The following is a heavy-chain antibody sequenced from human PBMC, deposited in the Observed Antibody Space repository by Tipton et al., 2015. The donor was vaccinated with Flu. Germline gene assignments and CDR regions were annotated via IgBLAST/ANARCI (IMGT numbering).Heavy chain of an antibody. CDR2: IHQAGTT. J-gene: IGHJ3*02. CDR3: ARGDIVVDVAGTDGFDI. V-gene: IGHV4-38-2*01. D-gene: IGHD2-15*01. CDR1: GDSIGSPYF. Sequence: TLSLTCSVSGDSIGSPYFWGWIRQPPGKGLEWIGNIHQAGTTYYNPSLKSRVTISLDRSQKQMSLKVTSVTAADTAMYFCARGDIVVDVAGTDGFDIWGQGTLVNISS.